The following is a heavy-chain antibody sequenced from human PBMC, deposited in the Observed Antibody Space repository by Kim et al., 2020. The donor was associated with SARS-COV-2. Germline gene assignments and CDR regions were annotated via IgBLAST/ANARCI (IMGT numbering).Heavy chain of an antibody. J-gene: IGHJ5*02. D-gene: IGHD3-10*01. V-gene: IGHV1-24*01. Sequence: AQKCQGRVTMTEDTSTDTAYMELSSLRSEDTAVYYCATSSVFSSGFWFDPWGQGTLVTVSS. CDR3: ATSSVFSSGFWFDP.